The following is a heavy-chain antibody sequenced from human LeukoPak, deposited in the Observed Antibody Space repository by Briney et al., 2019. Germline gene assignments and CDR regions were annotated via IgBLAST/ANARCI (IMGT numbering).Heavy chain of an antibody. V-gene: IGHV1-18*04. CDR1: GYTFTGYY. CDR2: ISAYNGNT. Sequence: ASVKVSCKASGYTFTGYYMHWVRQAPGQGLEWMGWISAYNGNTNYAQKLQGRVTMTTDTSTSTAYMELRSLGSDDTAVYYCARGRWLQPLDYWGQGTLVTVSS. CDR3: ARGRWLQPLDY. J-gene: IGHJ4*02. D-gene: IGHD5-24*01.